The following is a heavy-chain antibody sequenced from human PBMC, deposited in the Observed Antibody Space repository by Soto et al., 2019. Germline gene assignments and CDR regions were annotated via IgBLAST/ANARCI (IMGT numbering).Heavy chain of an antibody. J-gene: IGHJ6*02. D-gene: IGHD2-15*01. V-gene: IGHV3-30*18. Sequence: PGGSLRLSCAASGFTFSSYGMHWVRQAPGKGLEWVAVISYDGSNKYYADSVKGRFTISRDNSKNTLYLQMNSLRAEDTAVYYCAKGGDCSGGSCYSVYYYYYGMDVWGQGTTVTV. CDR2: ISYDGSNK. CDR1: GFTFSSYG. CDR3: AKGGDCSGGSCYSVYYYYYGMDV.